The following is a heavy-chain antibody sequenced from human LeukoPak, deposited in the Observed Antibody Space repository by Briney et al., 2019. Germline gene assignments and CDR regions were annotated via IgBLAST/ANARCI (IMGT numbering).Heavy chain of an antibody. CDR2: ISYDGNNK. CDR3: ARDSSGTYYYYYGMDV. J-gene: IGHJ6*02. Sequence: GGSLRLSCAASGITFSSHGMHWVRQAPGKGLEWVAVISYDGNNKYYADSVKGRFTISRDDSKNTLYLQMNSLRAEDTAVYYCARDSSGTYYYYYGMDVWGQGTTVTVSS. V-gene: IGHV3-30*03. CDR1: GITFSSHG. D-gene: IGHD1-26*01.